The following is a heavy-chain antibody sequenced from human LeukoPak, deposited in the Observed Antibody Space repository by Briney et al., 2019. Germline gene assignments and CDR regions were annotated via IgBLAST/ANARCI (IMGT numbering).Heavy chain of an antibody. CDR2: IIPIFGTA. CDR3: ASTPCSGGSCHGNYYYYMDV. J-gene: IGHJ6*03. Sequence: SVKVSCTASGCTFSSYAISWVRQAPGQGLEWMGGIIPIFGTANYAQTFQGRVTITTDESTSTAYMELSSLRSEDTAVYYCASTPCSGGSCHGNYYYYMDVWGKGTTVSVSS. V-gene: IGHV1-69*05. D-gene: IGHD2-15*01. CDR1: GCTFSSYA.